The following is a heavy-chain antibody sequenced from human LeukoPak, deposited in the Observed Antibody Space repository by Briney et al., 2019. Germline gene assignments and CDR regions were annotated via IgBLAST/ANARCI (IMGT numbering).Heavy chain of an antibody. CDR3: ARSRGKPNYFDY. CDR1: GYTFIGYY. Sequence: ASVKVSCKASGYTFIGYYMHWVRQAPGQGLEWMGWINPNSGGTNYAQKFQGGVTMTRDTSISTAYMELSRLRSDDTAVYYCARSRGKPNYFDYWGQGTLVTVSS. D-gene: IGHD1-14*01. CDR2: INPNSGGT. J-gene: IGHJ4*02. V-gene: IGHV1-2*02.